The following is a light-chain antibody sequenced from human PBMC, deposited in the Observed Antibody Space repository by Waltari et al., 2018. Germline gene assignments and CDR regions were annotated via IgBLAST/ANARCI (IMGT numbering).Light chain of an antibody. V-gene: IGLV2-23*01. CDR1: SHDLGNYDL. Sequence: QSALTQPASVSGSPGQSITLSCTGNSHDLGNYDLVPWYQQRPGEAPKLLMYGATKRPSGVSNRFSGSKSGKTASLTISGLQTEDEADYYCFSFVAANSFVFGPGTKVTVL. J-gene: IGLJ1*01. CDR2: GAT. CDR3: FSFVAANSFV.